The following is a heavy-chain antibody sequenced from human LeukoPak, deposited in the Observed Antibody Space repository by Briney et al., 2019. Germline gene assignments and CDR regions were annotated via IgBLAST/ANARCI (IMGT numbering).Heavy chain of an antibody. V-gene: IGHV3-21*01. CDR2: ISSSTSNI. CDR3: AREAATVGDN. CDR1: GFTFSSYS. D-gene: IGHD2-15*01. J-gene: IGHJ4*02. Sequence: GGSLRLSCAASGFTFSSYSMNWVRQAPGKGLEWVSSISSSTSNIYYADSVKGRFTVSRDNSKNTLYLQMNSLRVEDTAVYYCAREAATVGDNWGQGTLVTVSS.